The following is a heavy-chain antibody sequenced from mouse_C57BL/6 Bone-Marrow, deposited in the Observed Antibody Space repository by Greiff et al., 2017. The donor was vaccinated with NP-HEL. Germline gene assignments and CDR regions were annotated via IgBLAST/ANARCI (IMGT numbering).Heavy chain of an antibody. CDR1: GYAFSSSW. CDR3: ARLVPYYGSSYRYWYFDV. J-gene: IGHJ1*03. V-gene: IGHV1-82*01. D-gene: IGHD1-1*01. CDR2: IYPGDGDT. Sequence: VHLVESGPELVKPGASVKISCKASGYAFSSSWMNWVKQRPGKGLEWIGRIYPGDGDTNYNGKFKGKATLTADKSSSTAYMQLSSLTSEDSAVYFCARLVPYYGSSYRYWYFDVWGTGTTVTVSS.